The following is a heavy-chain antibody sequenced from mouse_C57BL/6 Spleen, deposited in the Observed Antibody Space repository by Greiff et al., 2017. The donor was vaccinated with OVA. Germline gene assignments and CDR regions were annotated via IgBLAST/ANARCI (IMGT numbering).Heavy chain of an antibody. D-gene: IGHD2-2*01. V-gene: IGHV1-19*01. Sequence: EVQLRESGPVLVKPGASVKMSCKASGYTFTDYYMNWVKQSHGKSPEWIGVINPYNGGTSYNQKFKGKATLTVDKSSSTAYMELNSLTSEDSAVYYCARGANGYPYYFDYWGQGTTLTVSS. CDR3: ARGANGYPYYFDY. CDR2: INPYNGGT. CDR1: GYTFTDYY. J-gene: IGHJ2*01.